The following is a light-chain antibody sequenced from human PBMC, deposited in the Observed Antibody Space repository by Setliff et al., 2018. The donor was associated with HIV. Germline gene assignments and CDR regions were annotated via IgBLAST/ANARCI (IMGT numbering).Light chain of an antibody. CDR2: EVT. CDR1: NSDIGDYNY. V-gene: IGLV2-14*01. J-gene: IGLJ1*01. Sequence: QSALTQPASVSGSPGQSITISCTGINSDIGDYNYVSWYQQHPGTAPKLIIYEVTNRPSGISNRFSGSKSGNTASLTVSGLQTEDEADYYCSSYTSSSTDVFGTGTKVTVL. CDR3: SSYTSSSTDV.